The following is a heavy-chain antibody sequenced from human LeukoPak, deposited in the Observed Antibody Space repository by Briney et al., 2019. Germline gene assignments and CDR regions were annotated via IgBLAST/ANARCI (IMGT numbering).Heavy chain of an antibody. CDR1: GDSFTNNV. J-gene: IGHJ4*02. CDR3: ARVPPSASQLRSSDY. V-gene: IGHV1-18*01. CDR2: ISAYNCET. Sequence: GATVKVSCTPSGDSFTNNVITSVRQAPGHGLRGMGWISAYNCETYYAQKLQGRVILTTETSTGTAYMELRSLRSDDTAVYYCARVPPSASQLRSSDYWGQGTLVTVSS. D-gene: IGHD2-2*01.